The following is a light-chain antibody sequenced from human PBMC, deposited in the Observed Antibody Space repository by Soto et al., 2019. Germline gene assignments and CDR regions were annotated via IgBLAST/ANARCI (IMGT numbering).Light chain of an antibody. V-gene: IGKV1-39*01. Sequence: DIQMTQSPSSLSASVGDRVTITCRASQSISSYLNWYQQKPGKAPKLLIYAASSLQSGVPSRFSGSGSGTDFILTISSLQPEDFATYYCQQDYSTPLTFGGGTKVEIK. CDR2: AAS. CDR3: QQDYSTPLT. J-gene: IGKJ4*01. CDR1: QSISSY.